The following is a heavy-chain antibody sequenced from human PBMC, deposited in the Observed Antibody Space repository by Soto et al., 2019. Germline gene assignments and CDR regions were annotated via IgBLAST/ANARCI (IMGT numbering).Heavy chain of an antibody. CDR1: GYTFTSSY. V-gene: IGHV1-46*01. CDR2: IIPRGRST. J-gene: IGHJ5*01. Sequence: DLVKVSCKASGYTFTSSYMHWVRQPPGQGLEWRGIIIPRGRSTSHAQQFQCRVTMTRNTSTSTVYLELRRLSPADTAVYSCSRVHYVSRRHTHNYSCRHGPLGT. D-gene: IGHD3-10*02. CDR3: SRVHYVSRRHTHNYS.